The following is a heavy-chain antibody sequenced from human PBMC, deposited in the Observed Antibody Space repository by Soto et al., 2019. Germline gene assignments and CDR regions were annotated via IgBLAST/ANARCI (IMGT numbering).Heavy chain of an antibody. CDR2: ISGSGGST. J-gene: IGHJ4*02. CDR1: GFTFSSYA. V-gene: IGHV3-23*01. Sequence: PGGSLRLSCAASGFTFSSYAMSWVRQALGKGLEWVSAISGSGGSTYYADSVKGRFTSSRDNSKNTLYLQMNSLRAEDTAVYYCAKAPRRGTMIVVVYFDYWGQGTLVTVSS. D-gene: IGHD3-22*01. CDR3: AKAPRRGTMIVVVYFDY.